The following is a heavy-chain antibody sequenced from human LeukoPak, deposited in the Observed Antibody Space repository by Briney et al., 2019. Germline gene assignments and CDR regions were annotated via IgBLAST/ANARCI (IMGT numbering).Heavy chain of an antibody. CDR3: ARGPSVVVAATGFYYYYYMDV. Sequence: GGSLRLSCAASGFTFSSYSMNWVRQAPGKGLEWVSSISSSSSYIYYADSVKGRFTISRDNAKNSLYLQMNSLIAEDTAVYYCARGPSVVVAATGFYYYYYMDVWGKGTTVTVSS. V-gene: IGHV3-21*01. J-gene: IGHJ6*03. CDR1: GFTFSSYS. D-gene: IGHD2-15*01. CDR2: ISSSSSYI.